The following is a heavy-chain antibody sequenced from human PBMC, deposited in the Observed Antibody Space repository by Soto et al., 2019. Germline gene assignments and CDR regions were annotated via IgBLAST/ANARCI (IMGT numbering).Heavy chain of an antibody. CDR2: VSNDVNTK. CDR1: GFTFSSYC. V-gene: IGHV3-30*03. CDR3: AQLRISSWTQYPFDV. D-gene: IGHD6-13*01. J-gene: IGHJ3*01. Sequence: GGSLRLSCPASGFTFSSYCIHWVRQAPGGGLEWVEVVSNDVNTKYYADSVKGRYALSRDNPNNPLFLQKNSMRTQDTAVYYCAQLRISSWTQYPFDVRGPGTMVTVSS.